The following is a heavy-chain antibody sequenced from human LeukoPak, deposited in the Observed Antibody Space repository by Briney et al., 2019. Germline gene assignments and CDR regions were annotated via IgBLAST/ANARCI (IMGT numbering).Heavy chain of an antibody. D-gene: IGHD3-22*01. Sequence: ASVKVSCKASGYTFTIYGISWVRQAPGQGLEWMGWISAYNGNTNYAQKLQGRVTMTTDTSTSTAYMELRSLRSDDTAVYYCVRDLYRIVVVPHYFDYWGQGTLVTVSS. J-gene: IGHJ4*02. CDR2: ISAYNGNT. V-gene: IGHV1-18*01. CDR1: GYTFTIYG. CDR3: VRDLYRIVVVPHYFDY.